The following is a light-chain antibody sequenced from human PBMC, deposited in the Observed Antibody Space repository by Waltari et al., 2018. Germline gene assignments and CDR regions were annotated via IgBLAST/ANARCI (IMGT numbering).Light chain of an antibody. Sequence: QSALTQPASVSGSPGQSITISCTGTTSYAGGYNSVSWYQQHPGKAPKPMIYDASNSPSGVSNRFSGSKSGNTASLTISGLQAEDEADYYCSSYTSSFTEVFGGGTKLTVL. CDR3: SSYTSSFTEV. CDR1: TSYAGGYNS. CDR2: DAS. V-gene: IGLV2-14*03. J-gene: IGLJ3*02.